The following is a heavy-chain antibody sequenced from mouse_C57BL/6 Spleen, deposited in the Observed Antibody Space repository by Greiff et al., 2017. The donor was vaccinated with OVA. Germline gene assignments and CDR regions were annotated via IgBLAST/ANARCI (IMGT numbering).Heavy chain of an antibody. J-gene: IGHJ1*03. Sequence: QVQLKQPGAELVKPGASVKLSCKASGYTFTSYWMHWVKQRPGRGLEWIGRIDPNSGGTKYNEKFKSKATLTVDKPSSTAYMQLSSLTSEDSAVYYCARGGRYYYGSSPYWYFDVWGTGTTVTVSS. CDR2: IDPNSGGT. D-gene: IGHD1-1*01. V-gene: IGHV1-72*01. CDR1: GYTFTSYW. CDR3: ARGGRYYYGSSPYWYFDV.